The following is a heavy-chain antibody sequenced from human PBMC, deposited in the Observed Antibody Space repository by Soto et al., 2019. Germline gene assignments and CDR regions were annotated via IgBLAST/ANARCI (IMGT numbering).Heavy chain of an antibody. CDR1: GFSFSISP. CDR2: ISYDGTNK. V-gene: IGHV3-30-3*01. Sequence: QVQLVESGGGVVQPGRSLRLSCAASGFSFSISPMHWVRQAPGKGPEWVALISYDGTNKFYADSVKGRFTISRDNSKSTLYLQVDSLRPEDAAVYYCAREEGSFGGQGTMVTVSS. D-gene: IGHD6-13*01. J-gene: IGHJ3*01. CDR3: AREEGSF.